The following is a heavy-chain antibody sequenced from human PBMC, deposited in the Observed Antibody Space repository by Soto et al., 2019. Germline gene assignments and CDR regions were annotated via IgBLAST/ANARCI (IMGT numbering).Heavy chain of an antibody. CDR3: ARVGWKGNSHYFDY. J-gene: IGHJ4*02. D-gene: IGHD1-1*01. Sequence: QVQLVQSGAEVKKPGSSVKVSCKASGGTFRSYAISWVRQAPGQGLEWMGGIIPIFGTANYAQKIQGRVTITADESTSTAYMELSSLRSEDTAEYYCARVGWKGNSHYFDYWGQGTLVTVSS. CDR2: IIPIFGTA. CDR1: GGTFRSYA. V-gene: IGHV1-69*12.